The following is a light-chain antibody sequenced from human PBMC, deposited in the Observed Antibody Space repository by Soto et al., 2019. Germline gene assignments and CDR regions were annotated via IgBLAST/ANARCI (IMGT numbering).Light chain of an antibody. CDR3: QQRGSWPQFT. V-gene: IGKV3-11*01. Sequence: EIVLTQSPATLSLSPGERATLSCRASQSVRSYLGWYQQKPGQAPRLLIYGASNRATGIPDRFSGSGSGTDFTLTISSLEHEDSAVYYCQQRGSWPQFTFGPGTKVEIK. J-gene: IGKJ3*01. CDR2: GAS. CDR1: QSVRSY.